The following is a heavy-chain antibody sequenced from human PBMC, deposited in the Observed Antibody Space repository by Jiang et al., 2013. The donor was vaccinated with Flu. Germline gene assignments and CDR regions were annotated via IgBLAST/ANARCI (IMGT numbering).Heavy chain of an antibody. D-gene: IGHD3-22*01. CDR3: AGYYYDSSGYPQPSDY. J-gene: IGHJ4*02. CDR2: ISGSGGST. V-gene: IGHV3-23*01. Sequence: VQLLESGGGLVQPGGSLRLSCAASGFTFSSYAMSWVRQAPGKGLEWVSAISGSGGSTYYADSVKGRFTISRDNSKNTLYLQMNSLRAEDTAVYYCAGYYYDSSGYPQPSDYWGQGTLVTVSS. CDR1: GFTFSSYA.